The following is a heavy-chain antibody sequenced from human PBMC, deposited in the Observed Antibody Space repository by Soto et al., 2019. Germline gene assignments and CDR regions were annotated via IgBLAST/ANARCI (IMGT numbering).Heavy chain of an antibody. CDR1: GDSMTSSSYY. CDR2: IYYSERTSYNSGST. Sequence: SETLSLTCTVSGDSMTSSSYYWGWIRQPPGKGLEWIGSIYYSERTSYNSGSTYYSPSLKSRVTISGDTSKSQFTLKLSSVTAADTAVYYCARHTRNQFDPWGQGTLVTVSS. CDR3: ARHTRNQFDP. J-gene: IGHJ5*02. V-gene: IGHV4-39*01.